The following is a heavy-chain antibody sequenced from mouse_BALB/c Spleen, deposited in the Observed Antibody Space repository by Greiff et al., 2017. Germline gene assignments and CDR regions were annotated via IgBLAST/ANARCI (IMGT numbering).Heavy chain of an antibody. D-gene: IGHD3-1*01. V-gene: IGHV1-80*01. J-gene: IGHJ1*01. Sequence: QVQLQQSGAELVRPGSSVKISCKASGYAFSSYWMNWVKQRPGQGLEWIGQIYPGDGDTNYNGKFKGKATLTADKSSSTAYMQLSSLTSEDSAVYFCAGRGTNWYFDVGGAGTTVTVAS. CDR3: AGRGTNWYFDV. CDR1: GYAFSSYW. CDR2: IYPGDGDT.